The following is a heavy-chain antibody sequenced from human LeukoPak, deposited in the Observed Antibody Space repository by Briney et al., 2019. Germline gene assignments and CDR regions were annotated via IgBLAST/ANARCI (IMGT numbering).Heavy chain of an antibody. CDR2: INPYSGDT. CDR3: ARGTMNLDY. Sequence: GASVKVSCKTSRYSFTGYYMHWVRQAPGQGLEWMGWINPYSGDTVYAQKFQGRLTVTRDTSISTAYMELSRLRPDDTAVYYCARGTMNLDYWGQGSLVTVSS. J-gene: IGHJ4*02. CDR1: RYSFTGYY. D-gene: IGHD3-22*01. V-gene: IGHV1-2*02.